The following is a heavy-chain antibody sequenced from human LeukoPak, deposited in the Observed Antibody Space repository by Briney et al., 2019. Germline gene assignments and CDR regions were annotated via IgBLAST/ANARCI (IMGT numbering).Heavy chain of an antibody. CDR1: GFTLRGHS. D-gene: IGHD3-22*01. CDR3: ARTIYYYESTSYFSDAFDV. V-gene: IGHV3-21*01. Sequence: GGSLRLSCAATGFTLRGHSMNWVRQAPGKGLDWVSSISPTSAYIYYQDSVKGRFTISRDDAKNSLYLEMDSLRAEDTAVYYCARTIYYYESTSYFSDAFDVWGQGTMVTVSS. J-gene: IGHJ3*01. CDR2: ISPTSAYI.